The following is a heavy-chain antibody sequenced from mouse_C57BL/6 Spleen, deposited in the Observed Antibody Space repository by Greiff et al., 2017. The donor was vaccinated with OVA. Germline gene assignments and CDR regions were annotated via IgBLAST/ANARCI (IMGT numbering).Heavy chain of an antibody. CDR2: INPYNGDT. CDR1: GYSFTGYF. CDR3: ARWGDYYGSRDY. J-gene: IGHJ4*01. V-gene: IGHV1-20*01. Sequence: EVKLVESGPELVKPGDSVKISCKASGYSFTGYFMNWVMQSHGKSLEWIGRINPYNGDTFYNQKFKGKATLTVDKSSSTAHMELRSLTSEDSAVYYCARWGDYYGSRDYWGQGTSVTVSS. D-gene: IGHD1-1*01.